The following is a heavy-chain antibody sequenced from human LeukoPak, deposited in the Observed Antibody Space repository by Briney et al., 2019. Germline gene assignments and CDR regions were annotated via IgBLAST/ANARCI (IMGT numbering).Heavy chain of an antibody. D-gene: IGHD6-19*01. CDR3: AKASGWNYYYYMDV. CDR1: GFTFSSYE. Sequence: GGSLRLSCAASGFTFSSYEMNWVRQAPGKGLEWVSYISSSGSTIYYADSVKGRFTISRDNAKNSLYLQMNSLRAEDMALYYCAKASGWNYYYYMDVWGKGTTVTVSS. V-gene: IGHV3-48*03. J-gene: IGHJ6*03. CDR2: ISSSGSTI.